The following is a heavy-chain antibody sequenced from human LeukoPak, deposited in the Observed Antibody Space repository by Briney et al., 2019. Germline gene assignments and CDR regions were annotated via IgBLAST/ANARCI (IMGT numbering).Heavy chain of an antibody. CDR3: AREEGTYGGFDY. CDR2: IKQDGSEK. Sequence: VQLGGSLRLSCAASGFTLSTYWMSWVRQAPGKGLEWVANIKQDGSEKYYVDSVKGRFTISRDNAKNSLYLQMNSLRAEDTAVYYCAREEGTYGGFDYWGQGTLVTVSS. J-gene: IGHJ4*02. D-gene: IGHD4-17*01. V-gene: IGHV3-7*01. CDR1: GFTLSTYW.